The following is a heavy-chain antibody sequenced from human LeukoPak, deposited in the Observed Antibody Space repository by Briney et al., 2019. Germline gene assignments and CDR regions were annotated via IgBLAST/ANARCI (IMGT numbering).Heavy chain of an antibody. CDR2: IYYSGST. J-gene: IGHJ4*02. CDR3: ARHDDYSNYPFDY. D-gene: IGHD4-11*01. CDR1: GGSISSYY. V-gene: IGHV4-59*08. Sequence: SATLSLTCTVSGGSISSYYWSWIRQPPGKGLEWIGYIYYSGSTSYNPSLKSRVTISVDTSKNQFSLKLSSVTAADTAVYYCARHDDYSNYPFDYWGQGTLVTVSS.